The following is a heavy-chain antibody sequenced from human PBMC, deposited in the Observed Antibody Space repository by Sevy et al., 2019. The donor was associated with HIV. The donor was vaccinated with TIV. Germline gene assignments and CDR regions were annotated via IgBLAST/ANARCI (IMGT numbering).Heavy chain of an antibody. CDR1: ANSFTTYW. CDR2: IDPSDSYT. J-gene: IGHJ6*02. Sequence: VESLKISCQGSANSFTTYWINWVRQIPGKGLESMGRIDPSDSYTTHSPSFQGHVTISVVRSSNTAYLQWSSLKASDTGIYYCSRRGASLVFYAMDVWGQGTTVYVSS. V-gene: IGHV5-10-1*01. D-gene: IGHD2-8*02. CDR3: SRRGASLVFYAMDV.